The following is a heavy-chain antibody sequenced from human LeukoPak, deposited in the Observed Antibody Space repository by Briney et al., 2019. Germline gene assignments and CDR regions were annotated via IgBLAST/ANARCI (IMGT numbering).Heavy chain of an antibody. CDR3: ARLTA. CDR1: GGSISTYY. J-gene: IGHJ5*02. Sequence: SETLSLTCTVSGGSISTYYWSWIRQPPGKGLEWIGYIYHTGNIKYNPSLNSRVTISIDTSKNQFSLKLSSVTAADTAVYYCARLTAWGQGTLVTVSS. V-gene: IGHV4-59*12. CDR2: IYHTGNI.